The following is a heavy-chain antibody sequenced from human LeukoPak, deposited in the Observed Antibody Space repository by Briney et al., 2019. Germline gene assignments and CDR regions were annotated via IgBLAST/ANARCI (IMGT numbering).Heavy chain of an antibody. CDR1: GGTFSSYA. CDR3: ARGEDIVVVPAATFLGSY. Sequence: SVKVSCKASGGTFSSYAISWVRQAPGQGLEWMGGIIPIFGTANYAQKFQGRATITADESTSTAYMELSSLRSEDTAVYYCARGEDIVVVPAATFLGSYWGQGTLVTVSS. CDR2: IIPIFGTA. D-gene: IGHD2-2*01. J-gene: IGHJ4*02. V-gene: IGHV1-69*13.